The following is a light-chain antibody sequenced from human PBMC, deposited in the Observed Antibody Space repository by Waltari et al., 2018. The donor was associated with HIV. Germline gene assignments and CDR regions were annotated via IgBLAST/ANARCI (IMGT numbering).Light chain of an antibody. J-gene: IGLJ2*01. Sequence: SYALTQPLSVSVALGPTASTSCGGHNIGSKNMHWYQHKPGQAPVLVIYRDSNRPSGIPERFSASNSGNTATLTISRAQAGDEADYYCQVWDSSTGVFGGGTKLTVL. CDR3: QVWDSSTGV. CDR1: NIGSKN. CDR2: RDS. V-gene: IGLV3-9*01.